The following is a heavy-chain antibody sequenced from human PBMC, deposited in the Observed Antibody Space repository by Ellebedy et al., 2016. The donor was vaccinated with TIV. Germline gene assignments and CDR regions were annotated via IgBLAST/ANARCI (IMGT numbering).Heavy chain of an antibody. V-gene: IGHV3-23*01. J-gene: IGHJ6*02. CDR2: ISGSGGST. CDR1: GFTFSSHE. Sequence: GGSLRLSCEASGFTFSSHEMNWVRQAPGKGLEWVSAISGSGGSTYYADSVKGRFTISRDNSKNTLYLQMNSLRAEDTAVYYCAREIAVADLYGMDVWGQGTTVTVSS. D-gene: IGHD6-19*01. CDR3: AREIAVADLYGMDV.